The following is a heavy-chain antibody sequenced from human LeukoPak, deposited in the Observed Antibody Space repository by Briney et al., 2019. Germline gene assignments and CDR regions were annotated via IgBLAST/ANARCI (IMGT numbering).Heavy chain of an antibody. V-gene: IGHV1-8*01. D-gene: IGHD3-10*01. Sequence: GASVKVSCKASGYTFTSYDINWVRQANGQGLEWMGWMNPNSGNTGYAQKFQGRVTMTRNTSIGTAYMELSSLRSEDTAVYYCASGGSMVRGVNEDYWGQGTLVTVSS. CDR3: ASGGSMVRGVNEDY. CDR1: GYTFTSYD. CDR2: MNPNSGNT. J-gene: IGHJ4*02.